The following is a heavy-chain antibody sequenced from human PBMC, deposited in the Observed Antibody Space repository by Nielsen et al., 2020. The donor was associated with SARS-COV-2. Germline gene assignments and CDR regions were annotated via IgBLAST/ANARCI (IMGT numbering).Heavy chain of an antibody. V-gene: IGHV4-34*01. J-gene: IGHJ5*02. CDR3: ARGDNWNYGSWFDP. CDR2: IKHSGST. D-gene: IGHD1-7*01. Sequence: WIRQPPGKGLEWIGEIKHSGSTNYNSSLKSRVTISVDTSKNQFSLKLSSVTAADAAVYYCARGDNWNYGSWFDPWGQGTLVTVSS.